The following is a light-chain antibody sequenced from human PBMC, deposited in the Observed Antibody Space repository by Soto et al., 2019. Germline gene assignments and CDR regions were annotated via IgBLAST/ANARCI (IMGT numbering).Light chain of an antibody. CDR1: TTDVGGYNF. Sequence: QSALTQPASVSGSPGQSITISCTGTTTDVGGYNFVSWYQQHPGRAPKLIIYEVSNRPSGVSNRFSGSKSDNTASLTISGLQADDEADDYCCSYVSSKTYVFGTGTKLTVL. V-gene: IGLV2-14*01. CDR3: CSYVSSKTYV. CDR2: EVS. J-gene: IGLJ1*01.